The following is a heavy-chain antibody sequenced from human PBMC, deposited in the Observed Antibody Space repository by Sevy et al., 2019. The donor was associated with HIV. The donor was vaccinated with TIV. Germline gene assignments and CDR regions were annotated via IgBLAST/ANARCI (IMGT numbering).Heavy chain of an antibody. CDR3: VKEGGGGGGDH. CDR2: IQYDGSNK. V-gene: IGHV3-30*02. D-gene: IGHD3-16*01. CDR1: GFSFSSYG. Sequence: GGSLRLSCAASGFSFSSYGMHWVRQAPGKGLEWMSYIQYDGSNKDYADSVKGRFTISRDNSKNTLYLQMNSLRVEAAAVFYCVKEGGGGGGDHWGQGTLVTVSS. J-gene: IGHJ4*02.